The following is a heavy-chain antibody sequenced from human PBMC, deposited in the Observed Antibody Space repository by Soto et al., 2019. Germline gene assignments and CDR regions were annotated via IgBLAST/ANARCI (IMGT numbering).Heavy chain of an antibody. D-gene: IGHD2-2*01. CDR2: IYYSGST. CDR3: ARGRYCSSTSCSLGAFDI. CDR1: DGSISSGGYY. V-gene: IGHV4-31*03. Sequence: FQTLSLTCTVSDGSISSGGYYWIWIRQHPGKGLEWIGYIYYSGSTYYNPSLKSRVTISVDTSKNQFSLKLSSVTAADTAVYYCARGRYCSSTSCSLGAFDIWGQGTMVTVSS. J-gene: IGHJ3*02.